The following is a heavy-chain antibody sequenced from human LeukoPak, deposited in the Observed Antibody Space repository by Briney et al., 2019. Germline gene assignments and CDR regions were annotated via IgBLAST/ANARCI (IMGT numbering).Heavy chain of an antibody. D-gene: IGHD1-26*01. V-gene: IGHV3-23*01. CDR2: ISSSTLKI. CDR3: ARGMPGVGATRKYFQH. Sequence: GGSLRLSCAASGFTFSKYAMTWVRQAPGKGLEWVSAISSSTLKIYYADSVKGRFTISRDNSKNTLYLQMNSVRAEDTAVYYCARGMPGVGATRKYFQHWGQGTLVTVSS. J-gene: IGHJ1*01. CDR1: GFTFSKYA.